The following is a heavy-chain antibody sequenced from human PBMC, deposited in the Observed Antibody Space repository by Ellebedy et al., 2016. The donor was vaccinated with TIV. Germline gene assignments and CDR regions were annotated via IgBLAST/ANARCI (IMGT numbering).Heavy chain of an antibody. CDR1: GYSFSTYG. CDR3: ARAYSYILTGYLVPLDY. CDR2: INPDNGNT. Sequence: AASVKVSCKASGYSFSTYGISWARQAPGQGLEWMGWINPDNGNTHYAQRLQGRVTMTTDTSTSTAYMELRSLRSDDTAVYYCARAYSYILTGYLVPLDYWGQGTLVTVSS. D-gene: IGHD3-9*01. J-gene: IGHJ4*02. V-gene: IGHV1-18*04.